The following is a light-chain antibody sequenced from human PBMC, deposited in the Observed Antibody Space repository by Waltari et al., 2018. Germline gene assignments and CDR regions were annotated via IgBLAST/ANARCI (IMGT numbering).Light chain of an antibody. CDR3: LQHNSYPYT. CDR1: QGISSS. Sequence: DIQLTQSPSFLSASVGDRVTVTCRASQGISSSLAWYQQKPGKAPKSLIYDASSLQSGVPSRFSGSGSGTEFTLTISSLQPEDFATYSCLQHNSYPYTFGQGTKLELK. V-gene: IGKV1-9*01. CDR2: DAS. J-gene: IGKJ2*01.